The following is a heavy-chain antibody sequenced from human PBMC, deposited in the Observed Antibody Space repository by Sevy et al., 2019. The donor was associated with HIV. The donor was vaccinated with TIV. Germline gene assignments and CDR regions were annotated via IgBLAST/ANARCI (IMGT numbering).Heavy chain of an antibody. CDR3: ARDRIAAAGTRPPGMDV. J-gene: IGHJ6*02. CDR2: IYYSGST. CDR1: GGSISSYY. V-gene: IGHV4-59*01. D-gene: IGHD6-13*01. Sequence: SETLSLTCTVSGGSISSYYWSWIRQPPGKGLEWIGYIYYSGSTNYNPSLKSRVTISVDTSKNQFSLKLSSVTAADTAVYYCARDRIAAAGTRPPGMDVWGQGTTVTVSS.